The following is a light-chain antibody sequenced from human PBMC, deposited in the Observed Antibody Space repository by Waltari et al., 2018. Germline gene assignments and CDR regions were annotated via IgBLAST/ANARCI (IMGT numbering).Light chain of an antibody. CDR2: GAS. J-gene: IGKJ1*01. CDR3: QHYVRLPVS. CDR1: QSVSRS. V-gene: IGKV3-20*01. Sequence: EIVLTQSPGTLSLSPGERATLSCRASQSVSRSLAWYQQKPGQAPRLLIYGASSRATGVPDSFSGSGSGIDFSLTISRLDPEDFAVYYCQHYVRLPVSFGQGTKVEIK.